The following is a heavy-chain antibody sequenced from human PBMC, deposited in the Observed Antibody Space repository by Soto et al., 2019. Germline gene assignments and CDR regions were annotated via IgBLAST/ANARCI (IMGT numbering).Heavy chain of an antibody. CDR1: GFTFSNYG. J-gene: IGHJ3*02. Sequence: GGSLRLSCAASGFTFSNYGMSWVRQAPGKGLEWISGISGRGDKTNYADSVKGRFTISRDNCKNTLYLQMNSLRAEDTAVYYCARDLLEDPADYYDTKTDGFDIWGQGTMVTVSS. CDR3: ARDLLEDPADYYDTKTDGFDI. CDR2: ISGRGDKT. V-gene: IGHV3-23*01. D-gene: IGHD3-22*01.